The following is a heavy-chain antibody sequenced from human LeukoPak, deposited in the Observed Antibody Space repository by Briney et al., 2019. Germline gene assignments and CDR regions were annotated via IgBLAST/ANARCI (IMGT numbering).Heavy chain of an antibody. J-gene: IGHJ4*02. CDR2: ISGSGGRP. Sequence: GGSLRLSCAASGFTFSSYAMSWVRHAPGKGLEWVSAISGSGGRPYYADSVKGRFTISRDNTKNTLYLQMNSLRAEDTAVYYCAKGRISEDGLDYWGQGTLVSVSS. CDR1: GFTFSSYA. CDR3: AKGRISEDGLDY. D-gene: IGHD6-13*01. V-gene: IGHV3-23*01.